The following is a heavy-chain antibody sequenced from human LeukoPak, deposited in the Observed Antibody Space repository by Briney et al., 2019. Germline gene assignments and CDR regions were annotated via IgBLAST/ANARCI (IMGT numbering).Heavy chain of an antibody. CDR3: GRTAGRRGLDLDY. CDR1: GYTFSRYN. Sequence: ASVKASCKASGYTFSRYNMHWVRQGPGQGREWMGIINPSGGSTSYAQKFQGRVTLTRDTSTSTVYMELSSLRSEDTAVYYCGRTAGRRGLDLDYWGQGTLVTVSS. CDR2: INPSGGST. D-gene: IGHD3-16*01. V-gene: IGHV1-46*01. J-gene: IGHJ4*02.